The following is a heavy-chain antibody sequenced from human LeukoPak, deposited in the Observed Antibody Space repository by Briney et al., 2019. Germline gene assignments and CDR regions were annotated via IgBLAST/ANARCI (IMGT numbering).Heavy chain of an antibody. CDR3: ASSGSYSGEFDY. D-gene: IGHD1-26*01. V-gene: IGHV3-21*01. CDR2: ISSSSSYI. CDR1: GFTFSSYS. Sequence: GGSLRLSCAASGFTFSSYSMNWVRQAPGKGLEWVSSISSSSSYIYYADSVKGRFTISRDNAKNSLYLQMNSLRAEDTAVYYCASSGSYSGEFDYWGQGTLVTVSS. J-gene: IGHJ4*02.